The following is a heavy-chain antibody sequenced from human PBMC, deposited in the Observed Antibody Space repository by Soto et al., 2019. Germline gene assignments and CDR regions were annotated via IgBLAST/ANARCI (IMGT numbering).Heavy chain of an antibody. D-gene: IGHD3-22*01. V-gene: IGHV3-7*05. CDR1: GFTFSSYW. Sequence: GGSLRLSCAASGFTFSSYWMSWVRQAPGKGLEWVANIKQDGSEKYYVDSVKGRFTISRDNAKNSLYLQMNSLRAEDTAVYYCARHPLRSGWPNWFDPWGQGTLVTVSS. J-gene: IGHJ5*02. CDR3: ARHPLRSGWPNWFDP. CDR2: IKQDGSEK.